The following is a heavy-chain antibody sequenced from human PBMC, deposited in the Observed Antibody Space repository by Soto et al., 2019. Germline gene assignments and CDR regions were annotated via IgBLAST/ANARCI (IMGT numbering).Heavy chain of an antibody. CDR2: MSYDANNK. V-gene: IGHV3-30*18. Sequence: GGSLRLSCAASGFTLSNYGIHWVRQAPGKGLEWVAVMSYDANNKNYADSVKGRFTISRDNSKNTLYLQMNSLRAEDSAVYYCAKGNIVGTTSSYFDYWGQGTLVTVSS. CDR1: GFTLSNYG. D-gene: IGHD1-26*01. CDR3: AKGNIVGTTSSYFDY. J-gene: IGHJ4*02.